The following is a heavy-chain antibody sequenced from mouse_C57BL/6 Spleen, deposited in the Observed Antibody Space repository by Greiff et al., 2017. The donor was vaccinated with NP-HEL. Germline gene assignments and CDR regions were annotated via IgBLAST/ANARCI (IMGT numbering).Heavy chain of an antibody. J-gene: IGHJ4*01. Sequence: QVQLQQSGAELVRPGTSVKVSCKASGYAFTNYLIEWVKQRPGQGLEWIGVINPGSGGTNYNEKFKGTATLTADKSSSTAYMQLSSLTSEDSAVYFCARSYGYDDAMDYWGKGTSVTVSS. D-gene: IGHD2-2*01. V-gene: IGHV1-54*01. CDR1: GYAFTNYL. CDR2: INPGSGGT. CDR3: ARSYGYDDAMDY.